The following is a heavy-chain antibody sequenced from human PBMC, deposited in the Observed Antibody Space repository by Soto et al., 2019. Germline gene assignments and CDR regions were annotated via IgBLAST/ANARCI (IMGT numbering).Heavy chain of an antibody. V-gene: IGHV3-21*01. CDR2: ISGGRNSI. CDR1: GFIFSSYS. Sequence: PGGSLRLSCAASGFIFSSYSLHWVRQAPGKGLEWVSSISGGRNSIYYADSVKGRFTISRDYAKKSVYLKMNSLRAEDTAVYYCARGDVNGVCCPYDPWGQGTLVTVSS. D-gene: IGHD2-8*01. CDR3: ARGDVNGVCCPYDP. J-gene: IGHJ5*02.